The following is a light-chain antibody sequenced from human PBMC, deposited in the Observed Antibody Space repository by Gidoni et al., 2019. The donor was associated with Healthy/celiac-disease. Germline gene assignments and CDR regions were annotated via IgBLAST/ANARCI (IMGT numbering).Light chain of an antibody. J-gene: IGLJ2*01. CDR1: SSNIGSNY. V-gene: IGLV1-51*01. CDR2: DNN. Sequence: QSVLPQPPSVSAAPGQKATISCSGSSSNIGSNYVSWYQQLPGTAPKLLIFDNNQRPSGIPDRFSGSKSGTSATLGITGLQTGDEADYYCGTWDTSLGAGVFGGGTKLTVL. CDR3: GTWDTSLGAGV.